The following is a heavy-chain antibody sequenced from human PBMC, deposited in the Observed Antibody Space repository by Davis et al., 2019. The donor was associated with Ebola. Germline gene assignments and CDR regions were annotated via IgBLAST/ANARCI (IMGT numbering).Heavy chain of an antibody. CDR3: ARGVLRYFDWLSDYYGMDV. V-gene: IGHV4-39*07. J-gene: IGHJ6*02. CDR1: GGSISSSSYY. D-gene: IGHD3-9*01. Sequence: MPSETLSLTCTVSGGSISSSSYYWGWIRQPPGKGLEWIGSIYYSGSTNYNPSLKSRVTISVDTSKNQFSLKLSSVTAADTAVYYCARGVLRYFDWLSDYYGMDVWGQGTTVTVSS. CDR2: IYYSGST.